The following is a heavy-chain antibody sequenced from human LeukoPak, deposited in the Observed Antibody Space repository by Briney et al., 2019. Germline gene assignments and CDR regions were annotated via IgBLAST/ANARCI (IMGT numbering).Heavy chain of an antibody. CDR2: INHSGRT. Sequence: SETLSLTCAVYGGSFSGYYWSWIRQPPGKGLEWIGEINHSGRTNYNPSLKRRVTISVDTSKNQFSLKLSSVTAADTAVYYCARRQRYFDWSRNWFDPWGQGTLVTVSS. V-gene: IGHV4-34*01. CDR1: GGSFSGYY. J-gene: IGHJ5*02. CDR3: ARRQRYFDWSRNWFDP. D-gene: IGHD3-9*01.